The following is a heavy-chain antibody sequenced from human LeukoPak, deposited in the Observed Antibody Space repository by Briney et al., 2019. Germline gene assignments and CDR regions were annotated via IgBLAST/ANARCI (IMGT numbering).Heavy chain of an antibody. CDR3: AREASTTKTYYDYVWGGYRLDAFDI. D-gene: IGHD3-16*02. J-gene: IGHJ3*02. CDR1: GFTFSSYG. V-gene: IGHV4-34*01. CDR2: INHSGST. Sequence: PGGSLRLSCAASGFTFSSYGMHWVRQPPGKGLEWIGEINHSGSTNYNPSLKSRVTISVDTSKNQFSLKLSSVTAADTAVYYCAREASTTKTYYDYVWGGYRLDAFDIWGQGTMVTVSS.